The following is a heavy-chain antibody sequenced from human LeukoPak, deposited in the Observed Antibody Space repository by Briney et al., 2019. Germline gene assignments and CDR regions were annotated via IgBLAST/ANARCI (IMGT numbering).Heavy chain of an antibody. CDR3: ARDDITIFGVVREFYFDY. CDR2: IIPIFGTA. CDR1: GGTFSSYA. J-gene: IGHJ4*02. D-gene: IGHD3-3*01. Sequence: GASVKVSCKASGGTFSSYAISWVRQAPGQGLEWMGGIIPIFGTANYAQKFQGRVTITTDESTSTAYMELRSLRSDDTAMYYCARDDITIFGVVREFYFDYWGQGTLVTVSS. V-gene: IGHV1-69*05.